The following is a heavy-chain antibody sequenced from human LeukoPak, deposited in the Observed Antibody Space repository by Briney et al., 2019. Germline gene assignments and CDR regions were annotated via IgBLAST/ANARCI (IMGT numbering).Heavy chain of an antibody. Sequence: GGSLRLSCAASGFTFSNYALSWVRQAPGKGLVWVSRINSDGDGSSTNYADSVKGRFTISRDNAKNTLFLQMNSLRAEDTGVYYCASVDTTMITHVFWGQGTLVTVSS. V-gene: IGHV3-74*01. J-gene: IGHJ4*02. CDR1: GFTFSNYA. CDR3: ASVDTTMITHVF. D-gene: IGHD5-18*01. CDR2: INSDGDGSST.